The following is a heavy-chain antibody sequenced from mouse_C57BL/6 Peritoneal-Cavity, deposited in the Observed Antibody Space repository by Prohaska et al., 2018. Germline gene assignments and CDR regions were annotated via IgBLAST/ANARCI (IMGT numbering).Heavy chain of an antibody. CDR2: INPSSGYT. CDR3: ARSDITTVVADY. D-gene: IGHD1-1*01. CDR1: GYTFTSYT. J-gene: IGHJ2*01. Sequence: MSCKASGYTFTSYTMHWAKQRPGQGLEWIGYINPSSGYTKYNQKFKDKATLTADKSSSTAYMQLSSLTSEDSAVYYCARSDITTVVADYWDQGTTLTVSS. V-gene: IGHV1-4*01.